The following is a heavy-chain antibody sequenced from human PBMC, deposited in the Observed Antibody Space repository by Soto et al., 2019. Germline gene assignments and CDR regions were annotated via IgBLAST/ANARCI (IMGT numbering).Heavy chain of an antibody. J-gene: IGHJ4*02. CDR3: TTYALYDNHGYHVY. V-gene: IGHV3-15*05. CDR2: IKSKTDGGAT. CDR1: GFTFSNTW. Sequence: VGSLRLSCAASGFTFSNTWMSWVRQAPGKGLEWVGRIKSKTDGGATEYAAPVKGRFTVSRDDLKNALFLQMNSLKTEDTAVYYCTTYALYDNHGYHVYWGQGTLVTVSS. D-gene: IGHD3-22*01.